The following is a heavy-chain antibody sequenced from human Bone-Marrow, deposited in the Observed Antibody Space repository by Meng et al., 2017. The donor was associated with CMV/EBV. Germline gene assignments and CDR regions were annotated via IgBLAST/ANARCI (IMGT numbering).Heavy chain of an antibody. D-gene: IGHD2-2*01. CDR2: INHSGST. CDR3: ARGRVPAARFDY. CDR1: GGSFSGYY. Sequence: SETLSLTCAVYGGSFSGYYWSWIRQPPGKGLEWIGEINHSGSTNYNPSLKSRVTISVDTSKNQFSLKLSSVTAADTAVYYCARGRVPAARFDYWGQGTLVTVSS. J-gene: IGHJ4*02. V-gene: IGHV4-34*01.